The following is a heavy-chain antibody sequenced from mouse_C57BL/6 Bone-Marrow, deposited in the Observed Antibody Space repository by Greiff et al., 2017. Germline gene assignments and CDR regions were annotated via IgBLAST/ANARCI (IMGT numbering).Heavy chain of an antibody. Sequence: EVQLQQSGPGLVKPSQTVFLTCTVTGISITTGNYRWSWIRQFPGNKLEWIGYIYYSGTITYNPSLTSRTTITRDTPKNQFFLEMNSLTAEDTATYYCARNYDYDGGFAYWGQGTLVTVSA. CDR3: ARNYDYDGGFAY. CDR1: GISITTGNYR. CDR2: IYYSGTI. J-gene: IGHJ3*01. V-gene: IGHV3-5*01. D-gene: IGHD2-4*01.